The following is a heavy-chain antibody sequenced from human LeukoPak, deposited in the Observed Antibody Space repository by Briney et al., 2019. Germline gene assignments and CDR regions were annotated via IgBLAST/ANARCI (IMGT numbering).Heavy chain of an antibody. D-gene: IGHD3/OR15-3a*01. CDR1: GFTFSSYG. Sequence: QPGGPLRLSCAASGFTFSSYGMHWVRQAPGKGLEWVAVISYDGSNEYYADSVKGRFTISRDNSKNTLYLQMNSLRAEDTAVYYCAKDFGTSGFDYWGQGTLVTVSS. CDR2: ISYDGSNE. CDR3: AKDFGTSGFDY. J-gene: IGHJ4*02. V-gene: IGHV3-30*18.